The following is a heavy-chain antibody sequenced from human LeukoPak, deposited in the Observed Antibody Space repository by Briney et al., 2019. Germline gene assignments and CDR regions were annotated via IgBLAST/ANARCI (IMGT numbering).Heavy chain of an antibody. CDR3: ARDRCSGGSCYNFDP. D-gene: IGHD2-15*01. J-gene: IGHJ5*02. CDR2: IWYDGSNK. V-gene: IGHV3-33*01. Sequence: GGSLRLSCAPSGVTLSSDGMHCVRHAPGRGLGWVAVIWYDGSNKYYAASVKGRFTISRDNSKNTLYLQMNSLRAEDTAVYYCARDRCSGGSCYNFDPWGQGTLVTVSS. CDR1: GVTLSSDG.